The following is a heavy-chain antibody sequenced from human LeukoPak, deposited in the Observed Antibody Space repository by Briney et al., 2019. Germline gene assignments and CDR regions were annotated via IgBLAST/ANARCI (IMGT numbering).Heavy chain of an antibody. V-gene: IGHV3-74*01. CDR2: IKSDGST. CDR1: GFTFSTYW. Sequence: GGSLRLSCAASGFTFSTYWMHWVRQAPGKGLVCVSRIKSDGSTNYADSVKGRFTISRDNAKNTVSLQMNSLRPEDTGVYYCARAPSEIGGYYPEYFRHWGQAPWSPSPQ. CDR3: ARAPSEIGGYYPEYFRH. J-gene: IGHJ1*01. D-gene: IGHD3-22*01.